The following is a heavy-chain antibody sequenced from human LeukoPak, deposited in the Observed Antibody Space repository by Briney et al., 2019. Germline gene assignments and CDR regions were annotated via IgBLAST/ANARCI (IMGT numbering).Heavy chain of an antibody. Sequence: SETLSHTCAVSGASISHYYWNWFRQPPGKGLEWIGSIFYSEDANYNPSLKSRVTISVDTSKSQFSLTLTSVTAADTAVYYCAKGETVTTSPFDYWGQGILVTVSS. V-gene: IGHV4-59*01. CDR1: GASISHYY. J-gene: IGHJ4*02. CDR2: IFYSEDA. D-gene: IGHD4-17*01. CDR3: AKGETVTTSPFDY.